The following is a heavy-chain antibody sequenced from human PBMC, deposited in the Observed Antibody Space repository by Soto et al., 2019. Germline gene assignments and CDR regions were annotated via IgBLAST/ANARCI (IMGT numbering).Heavy chain of an antibody. CDR1: GGSISSSNW. V-gene: IGHV4-4*02. D-gene: IGHD5-12*01. CDR3: AAGAGRWLQLGWFDP. Sequence: SETLSLTCAVSGGSISSSNWWSWVRQPPGKGLEWIGEIYHSGSTNYNPSLKSRVTISVDKSMNQFSLKLSSVTAADTAVYYCAAGAGRWLQLGWFDPWGQGTLVTVSS. CDR2: IYHSGST. J-gene: IGHJ5*02.